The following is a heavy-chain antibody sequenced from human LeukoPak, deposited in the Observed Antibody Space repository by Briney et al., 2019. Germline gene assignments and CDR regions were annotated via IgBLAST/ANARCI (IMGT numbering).Heavy chain of an antibody. CDR1: GFTFSNYA. J-gene: IGHJ4*02. CDR3: AKGTTDYDASDPLDF. D-gene: IGHD3-16*01. CDR2: ISYDGRNK. Sequence: GGSLRLSCAASGFTFSNYAMHWVRQAPGKGLEWMSVISYDGRNKYFADSVKGRFTLSRDSSKNTLFLQMTSLRAEDTAVFYCAKGTTDYDASDPLDFWGQGTLVTVSS. V-gene: IGHV3-30*04.